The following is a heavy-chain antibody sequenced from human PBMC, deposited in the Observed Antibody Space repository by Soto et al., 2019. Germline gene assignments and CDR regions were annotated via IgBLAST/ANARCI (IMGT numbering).Heavy chain of an antibody. CDR3: ARDPWAADY. CDR2: IYSGGST. CDR1: GFTVSTKY. D-gene: IGHD3-16*01. Sequence: EVQLVESGGGLVQPGGSLRLSCAASGFTVSTKYMSWVRQAPGKGLEWVSAIYSGGSTFYADSVRGRFTISRDNSKNTGNLQMNSLRAEDTAVYYWARDPWAADYWGQGTLFTVCS. V-gene: IGHV3-66*01. J-gene: IGHJ4*02.